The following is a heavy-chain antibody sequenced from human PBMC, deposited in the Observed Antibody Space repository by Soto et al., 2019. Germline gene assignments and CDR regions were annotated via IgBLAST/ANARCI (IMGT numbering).Heavy chain of an antibody. D-gene: IGHD6-19*01. CDR1: NGSISSYY. CDR2: IYYSGST. Sequence: PSETLSLTCTVSNGSISSYYWSWIRQPPGKGLEWIGYIYYSGSTNYNPSLKSRVTISVDTSKNQFSLKLSSVTAADTAVYYCAASSSGWYGYYYYGMDVWGQGTTVTVSS. CDR3: AASSSGWYGYYYYGMDV. V-gene: IGHV4-59*08. J-gene: IGHJ6*02.